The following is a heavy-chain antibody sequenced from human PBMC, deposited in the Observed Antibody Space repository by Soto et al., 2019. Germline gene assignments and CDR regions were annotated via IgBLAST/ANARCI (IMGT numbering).Heavy chain of an antibody. CDR2: IYWDDDK. CDR1: GFSLTTSGVG. CDR3: AHRTTTVTRWFDP. D-gene: IGHD4-17*01. V-gene: IGHV2-5*02. J-gene: IGHJ5*02. Sequence: QITLKESGPTLVKPTQTLTLTCTFSGFSLTTSGVGVGWIRQPPGKALEWLALIYWDDDKRYSPSLKSRRTITKEPSKNQVLLTMTHIDPADTATYFCAHRTTTVTRWFDPWGQGTLVTVSS.